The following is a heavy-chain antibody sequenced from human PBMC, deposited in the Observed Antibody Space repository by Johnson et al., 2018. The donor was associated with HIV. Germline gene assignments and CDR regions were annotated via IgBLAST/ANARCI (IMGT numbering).Heavy chain of an antibody. D-gene: IGHD1-20*01. J-gene: IGHJ3*02. CDR1: GFTFSSYA. CDR3: AREMYNWNDRSDAFDI. V-gene: IGHV3-30*04. Sequence: QLVESGGGVVQPGRSLRLSCAASGFTFSSYAMHWVRQAPGKGLEWVANIKQDGSEKYYADSVKGRFIISRDNSKNTLYLQMNSLRAEDTAVYYCAREMYNWNDRSDAFDIWGQGTMVTVSS. CDR2: IKQDGSEK.